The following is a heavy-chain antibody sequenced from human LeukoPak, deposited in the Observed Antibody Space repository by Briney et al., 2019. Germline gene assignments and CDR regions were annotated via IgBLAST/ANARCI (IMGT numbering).Heavy chain of an antibody. J-gene: IGHJ4*02. Sequence: GGSLRLSCAASGFTFSSYSMNWVRQAPGKGLEWVSSISSSSSYIYYADSVKGRFTISRDNAKNSLYLQMNSLRAEDTAVYYCASPRYYYDSSGYYYFDYWGQGTLVTVSS. CDR3: ASPRYYYDSSGYYYFDY. CDR1: GFTFSSYS. CDR2: ISSSSSYI. D-gene: IGHD3-22*01. V-gene: IGHV3-21*01.